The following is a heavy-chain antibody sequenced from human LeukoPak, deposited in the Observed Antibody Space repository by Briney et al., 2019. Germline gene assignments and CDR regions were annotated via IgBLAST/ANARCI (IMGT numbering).Heavy chain of an antibody. CDR2: IYTSGST. CDR1: GGSISSYY. V-gene: IGHV4-4*07. J-gene: IGHJ4*02. D-gene: IGHD3-10*01. Sequence: PSETLSLTCTVSGGSISSYYWSWIRQPAGKGLEWIGRIYTSGSTNYNPSLKSLVTMSVDTSKNQFSLKLSSVTAADTAVYYCARWRSRARGEYYFDYWGQGTLVTVSS. CDR3: ARWRSRARGEYYFDY.